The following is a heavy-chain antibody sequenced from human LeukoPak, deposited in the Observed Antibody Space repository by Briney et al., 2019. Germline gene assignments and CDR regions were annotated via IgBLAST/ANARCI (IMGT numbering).Heavy chain of an antibody. J-gene: IGHJ4*02. CDR1: GGSISSYY. CDR3: ARDSVEYSSSFIDY. CDR2: IYTSGST. D-gene: IGHD6-6*01. V-gene: IGHV4-4*07. Sequence: SETLSLTCTVSGGSISSYYWSWIRQPAGKGLEWIGRIYTSGSTNYNPSLKSRVTMSVDTSKNQFSLKLSSVTAADTAVYYCARDSVEYSSSFIDYWGQGTLVTVSS.